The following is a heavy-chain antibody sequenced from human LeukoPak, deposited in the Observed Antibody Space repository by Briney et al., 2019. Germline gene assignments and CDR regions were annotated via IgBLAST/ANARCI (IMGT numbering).Heavy chain of an antibody. D-gene: IGHD5-12*01. CDR1: GGSISSYY. CDR2: IYTGCT. CDR3: ARHGYSGYGLHFDY. Sequence: SETLSLTCTVSGGSISSYYWSWIRQPPGKGLEWIGYIYTGCTNYNPSLKSRVTISVDTSKHQFSLKLSSVTAADTAMYYCARHGYSGYGLHFDYWGQGTLVTVSS. V-gene: IGHV4-4*09. J-gene: IGHJ4*02.